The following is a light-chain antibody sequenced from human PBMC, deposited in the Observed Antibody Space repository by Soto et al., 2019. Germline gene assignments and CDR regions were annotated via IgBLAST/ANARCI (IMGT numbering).Light chain of an antibody. Sequence: VLTXPASVSGSPGQSITISCTGTSSDVGGYNSVSWYQQHPGKAPKLVIYEVTNRPSGISNRFSGSKSGNTASLTISGLQAEDEADYYCSSYTSSSTRVFGTGTKVTV. CDR1: SSDVGGYNS. V-gene: IGLV2-14*01. CDR2: EVT. CDR3: SSYTSSSTRV. J-gene: IGLJ1*01.